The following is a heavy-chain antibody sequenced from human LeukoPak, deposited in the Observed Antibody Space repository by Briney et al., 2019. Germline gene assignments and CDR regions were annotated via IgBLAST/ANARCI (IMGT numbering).Heavy chain of an antibody. J-gene: IGHJ4*02. V-gene: IGHV1-69*13. CDR2: IIPIFGTA. CDR1: GGTFSIYA. CDR3: ATDLLGSYGFHY. D-gene: IGHD5-18*01. Sequence: SVKVSCKASGGTFSIYAISWVRQAPGQGLEWMGGIIPIFGTANYAQKFQGRVTITADESTSTAYMELSSLRSEDTAVYYCATDLLGSYGFHYWGQGTLVTVSS.